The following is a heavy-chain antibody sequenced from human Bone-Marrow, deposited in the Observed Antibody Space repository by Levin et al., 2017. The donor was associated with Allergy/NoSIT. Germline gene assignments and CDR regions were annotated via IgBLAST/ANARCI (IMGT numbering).Heavy chain of an antibody. CDR3: ARENGDHASFDYYYGMDV. CDR1: GFSFSNYD. D-gene: IGHD4-17*01. J-gene: IGHJ6*02. V-gene: IGHV3-33*01. Sequence: GGSLRLSCSGSGFSFSNYDMHWVRQAPGKGLEWVAGIWYDGSNKKYVDSVRGRFTISRDNSKNTLDLEMDSLRAEDTAVYFCARENGDHASFDYYYGMDVWGQGTTVTVSS. CDR2: IWYDGSNK.